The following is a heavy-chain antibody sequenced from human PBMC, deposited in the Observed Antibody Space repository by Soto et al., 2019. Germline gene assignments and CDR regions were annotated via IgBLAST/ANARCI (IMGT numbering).Heavy chain of an antibody. Sequence: PSETLSLTCTVSGGSISSGDYYWSWIRQPPGKGLEWIGHIFYSGSTYYNPSLKSRVTISVDTSRNQFSLKLSSVTAADTAVYYCARYTAMEPTFDYWGQGTLVTVSS. CDR1: GGSISSGDYY. CDR3: ARYTAMEPTFDY. V-gene: IGHV4-30-4*01. J-gene: IGHJ4*02. CDR2: IFYSGST. D-gene: IGHD5-18*01.